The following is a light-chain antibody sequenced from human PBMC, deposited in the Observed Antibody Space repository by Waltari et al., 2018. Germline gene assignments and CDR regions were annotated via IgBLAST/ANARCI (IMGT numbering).Light chain of an antibody. CDR3: ASWDESLSGFVV. CDR2: RNV. Sequence: QSGLTQPPSASGTPGQRVIISCSGSTSNIVSNYVYWYQHVPGAAPKLLIYRNVQRPSGVPDRVSGSKSGASASLAISGLRSEDEAHYFCASWDESLSGFVVFGGGTKLTVL. J-gene: IGLJ2*01. CDR1: TSNIVSNY. V-gene: IGLV1-47*01.